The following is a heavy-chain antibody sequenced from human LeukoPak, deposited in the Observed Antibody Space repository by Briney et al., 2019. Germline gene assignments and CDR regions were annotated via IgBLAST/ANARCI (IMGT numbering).Heavy chain of an antibody. V-gene: IGHV3-23*01. Sequence: PGGSLRLSCAASGFTFSSYAMSWVRQAPGKGLESVSAISGSGGSTYYADSVKGRFTISRDNSKNTLYLQMNSLRAEDTAVYYCAKQLGSGNYYPTGEDYWGQGTLVTVSS. CDR1: GFTFSSYA. CDR2: ISGSGGST. CDR3: AKQLGSGNYYPTGEDY. D-gene: IGHD3-10*01. J-gene: IGHJ4*02.